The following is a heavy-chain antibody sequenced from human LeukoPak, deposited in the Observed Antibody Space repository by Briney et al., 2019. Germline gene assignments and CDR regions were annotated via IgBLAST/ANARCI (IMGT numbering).Heavy chain of an antibody. Sequence: GGFLRLSCAASGFTFNNYEMNWVRQAPGKRPEWISYIDYTGISIFYADSVKGRFTVSRDNARNSVFLQMNSLRPEDTAIYYCVRDRYDSRGCAFDYWGQGTLVTVSS. D-gene: IGHD3-22*01. J-gene: IGHJ4*02. CDR1: GFTFNNYE. V-gene: IGHV3-48*03. CDR2: IDYTGISI. CDR3: VRDRYDSRGCAFDY.